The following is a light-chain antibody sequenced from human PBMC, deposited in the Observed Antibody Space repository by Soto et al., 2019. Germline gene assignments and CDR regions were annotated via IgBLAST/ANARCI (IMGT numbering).Light chain of an antibody. Sequence: IVLTQSPATLSVSPGERATLSCRASQSISSDLAWYQQKPGRAPRLLIYDGSNRATGIPARFSGSGSGTDFTLTITSLEPEDFAVYYCQQRSNWPLTFGPGTKVDI. J-gene: IGKJ3*01. CDR3: QQRSNWPLT. V-gene: IGKV3-11*01. CDR2: DGS. CDR1: QSISSD.